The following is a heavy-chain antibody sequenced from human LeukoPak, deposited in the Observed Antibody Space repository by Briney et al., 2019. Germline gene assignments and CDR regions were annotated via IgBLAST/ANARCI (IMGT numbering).Heavy chain of an antibody. J-gene: IGHJ6*02. CDR1: GGSFSGYY. D-gene: IGHD3-10*01. V-gene: IGHV4-34*01. Sequence: DPSETLSLTCAVYGGSFSGYYWSWIRQPPGKGLEWIGEINHSGSTNYNPSLKSRVTISVDTSKNQFSLKLSSVTAADTAVYYCARGPIHVVQGVINYYYYGMDVWGQGTTVTVSS. CDR3: ARGPIHVVQGVINYYYYGMDV. CDR2: INHSGST.